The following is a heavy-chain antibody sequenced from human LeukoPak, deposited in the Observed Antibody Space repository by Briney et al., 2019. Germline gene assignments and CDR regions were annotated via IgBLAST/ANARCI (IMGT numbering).Heavy chain of an antibody. Sequence: SETLSLTCTVSGASVGSGGYYWSWIRQPPGGGLEWIGYIYYISNTNYNPSLKSRVTMSVDPSKNQFSPKLNSVTAADTAVYYCARTQSQSGSYRYYFGYWGQGTLVTVSS. V-gene: IGHV4-61*08. J-gene: IGHJ4*02. D-gene: IGHD1-26*01. CDR1: GASVGSGGYY. CDR3: ARTQSQSGSYRYYFGY. CDR2: IYYISNT.